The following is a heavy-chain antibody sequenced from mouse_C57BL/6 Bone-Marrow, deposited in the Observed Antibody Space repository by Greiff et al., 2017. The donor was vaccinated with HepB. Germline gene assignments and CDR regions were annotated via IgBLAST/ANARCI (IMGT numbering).Heavy chain of an antibody. CDR1: GFSLTSYG. CDR2: IWRGGST. Sequence: VHLVESGPGLVQPSQSLSITCTVSGFSLTSYGVHWVRQSPGKGLEWLGVIWRGGSTDYNAAFMSRLSITKDNSKSQVFFKMNSLQADDTAIYYCAKGGLYYYGSSFAYWGQGTLVTVSA. J-gene: IGHJ3*01. V-gene: IGHV2-5*01. D-gene: IGHD1-1*01. CDR3: AKGGLYYYGSSFAY.